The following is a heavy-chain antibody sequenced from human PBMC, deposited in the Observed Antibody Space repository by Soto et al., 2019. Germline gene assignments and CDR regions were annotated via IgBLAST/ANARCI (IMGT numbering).Heavy chain of an antibody. CDR3: AHRGYGNYPRDNWFDP. J-gene: IGHJ5*02. D-gene: IGHD4-17*01. CDR2: IYWNDDT. CDR1: GFSLTTAGAG. Sequence: QITLKESGPTLVKPTQTLTLTCTFSGFSLTTAGAGVGWIRQPPGKALEWLALIYWNDDTRYSPSLKNRLTINKDTSKNQVVLRITNMDPVDTATYYCAHRGYGNYPRDNWFDPWGQGILVIVSS. V-gene: IGHV2-5*01.